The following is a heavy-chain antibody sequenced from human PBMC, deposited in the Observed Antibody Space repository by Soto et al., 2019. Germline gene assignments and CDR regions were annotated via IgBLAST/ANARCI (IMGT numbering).Heavy chain of an antibody. CDR2: ISGSGGST. Sequence: GGSLRLSCAASGFTFSSYAMSWVRQAPGKVLEWVSAISGSGGSTYYADSVKGRFTISRDNSKNTLYLQMNSLRAEDTAVYYCAKDWSSSIAARDAFDIWGQGTMVTVSS. V-gene: IGHV3-23*01. D-gene: IGHD6-6*01. CDR1: GFTFSSYA. J-gene: IGHJ3*02. CDR3: AKDWSSSIAARDAFDI.